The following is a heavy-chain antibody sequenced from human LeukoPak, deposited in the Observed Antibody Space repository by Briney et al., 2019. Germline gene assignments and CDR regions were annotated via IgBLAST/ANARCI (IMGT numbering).Heavy chain of an antibody. Sequence: GGSLRLSCAASGFTFTNYAMSWVRRAPVKGLEWVSSVSGSGGSTYYADSVKGRFTISRDNSKNSLYLQMNSLRAEDTAVYYCAKDGVRNYDTYYYYGMDVWGRGTTVTVSS. CDR3: AKDGVRNYDTYYYYGMDV. CDR1: GFTFTNYA. J-gene: IGHJ6*02. CDR2: VSGSGGST. V-gene: IGHV3-23*01. D-gene: IGHD3-16*01.